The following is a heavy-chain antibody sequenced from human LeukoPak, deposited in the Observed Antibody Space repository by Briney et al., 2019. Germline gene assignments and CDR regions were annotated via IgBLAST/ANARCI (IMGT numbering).Heavy chain of an antibody. Sequence: ASVKVSCKASGYTFTGYYMHWVRHAPGQCLELMGWINPNSGGTNYAQKFQGRVTMTRDTSISTAYMELSRMRSDDTAVYYCARDVYYYDSSGITEGDYWGQETLVTVSS. CDR2: INPNSGGT. CDR1: GYTFTGYY. V-gene: IGHV1-2*02. CDR3: ARDVYYYDSSGITEGDY. D-gene: IGHD3-22*01. J-gene: IGHJ4*02.